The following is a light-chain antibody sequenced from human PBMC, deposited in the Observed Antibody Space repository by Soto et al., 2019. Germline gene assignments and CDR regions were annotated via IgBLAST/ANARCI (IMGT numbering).Light chain of an antibody. CDR2: DAS. V-gene: IGKV3-11*01. CDR1: QSVRGY. J-gene: IGKJ2*01. CDR3: KQRSNWPGT. Sequence: DIVLTQSPTTLSLSPGERATLSCRASQSVRGYLAWYQHKPGQAPRLLIYDASNRATGISARFSGSGSGTDFTLTISSLEPEDFAVYYCKQRSNWPGTFGQGTKLEIK.